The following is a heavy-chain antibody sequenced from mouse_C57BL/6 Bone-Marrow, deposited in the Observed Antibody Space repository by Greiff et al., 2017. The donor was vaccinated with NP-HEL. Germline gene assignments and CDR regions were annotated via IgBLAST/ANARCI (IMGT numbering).Heavy chain of an antibody. D-gene: IGHD4-1*01. CDR1: GFSLTSYG. J-gene: IGHJ3*01. Sequence: VQLQQSGPGLVQPSQSLSITCTVSGFSLTSYGVHWVRQSPGKGLEWLGVIWRGGSTDYNAAFISRMSISKDNSKSQVFFKMNSLQADDTAIYYCARQANWAWFAYWGQGTRVTVSA. CDR3: ARQANWAWFAY. V-gene: IGHV2-2*01. CDR2: IWRGGST.